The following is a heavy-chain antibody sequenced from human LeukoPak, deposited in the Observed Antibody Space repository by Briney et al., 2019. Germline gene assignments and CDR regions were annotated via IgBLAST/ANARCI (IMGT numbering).Heavy chain of an antibody. J-gene: IGHJ4*02. CDR1: GYTLTELS. CDR3: ARGRTTVTSVFDY. D-gene: IGHD4-11*01. CDR2: FDPEDGET. V-gene: IGHV1-24*01. Sequence: ASVKVSCKVSGYTLTELSMHWVRQAPGKGLEWMGGFDPEDGETIYAQKFQGRVTMTRDMSTSTVYMELSSLRFEDTAVYYCARGRTTVTSVFDYWGQGTLVTVSS.